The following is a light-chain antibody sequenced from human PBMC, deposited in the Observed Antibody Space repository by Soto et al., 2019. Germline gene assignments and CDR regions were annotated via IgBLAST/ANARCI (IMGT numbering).Light chain of an antibody. V-gene: IGLV2-8*01. CDR3: SSFAGNNNLV. J-gene: IGLJ2*01. CDR2: EVS. Sequence: QSALTQPPSASGSPGQSVTISCTGTSSDVGGYNYVSWYQQHPGKAPKLMISEVSKRPSGVPDRFSGSKSGNTASLTVSGLQAEGEADYYCSSFAGNNNLVFGGGTTLTVL. CDR1: SSDVGGYNY.